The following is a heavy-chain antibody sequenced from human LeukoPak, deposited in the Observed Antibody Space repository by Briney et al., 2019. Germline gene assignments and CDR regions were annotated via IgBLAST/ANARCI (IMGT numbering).Heavy chain of an antibody. D-gene: IGHD3-10*01. V-gene: IGHV3-23*01. J-gene: IGHJ6*03. CDR2: ISASGGST. CDR1: GFTLSSYA. CDR3: AKVIKGSERLTMVRGVIIKTAGLYYMDV. Sequence: GGSLRLSCAASGFTLSSYAMSWVRQAPGKGLEWVSSISASGGSTNYADSVKGWFTISRDNSKNTVYLQMNSLRAEDTAVYYCAKVIKGSERLTMVRGVIIKTAGLYYMDVWGKGTTVTVS.